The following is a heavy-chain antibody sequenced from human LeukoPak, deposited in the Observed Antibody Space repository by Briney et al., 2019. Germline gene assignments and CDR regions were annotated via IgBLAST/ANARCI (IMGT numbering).Heavy chain of an antibody. J-gene: IGHJ4*02. CDR1: GFAFNTYI. D-gene: IGHD6-13*01. V-gene: IGHV3-21*04. Sequence: KTGGSLRLSCAASGFAFNTYILNWVRQAPGKGLEWVSSVSSSSFIYYADSVRGRVTISRDNSKNTLYLQMNSLRADDTAVYYCAKIVKAAPGLFDYWGQGTLVTVS. CDR3: AKIVKAAPGLFDY. CDR2: VSSSSFI.